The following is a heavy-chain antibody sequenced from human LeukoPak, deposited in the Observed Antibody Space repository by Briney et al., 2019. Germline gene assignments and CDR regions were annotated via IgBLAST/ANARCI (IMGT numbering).Heavy chain of an antibody. CDR1: GYTFTSYG. CDR3: ARADRDIRPRYYHMHL. Sequence: ASVKVSCKASGYTFTSYGISWVRQAPGQGLEWMGRISAYNGNTNYAQKLQGRVTTTTDTSTSTAYMELRSLRSDDTAVYYRARADRDIRPRYYHMHLWGKGTTVTVSS. D-gene: IGHD1-14*01. CDR2: ISAYNGNT. V-gene: IGHV1-18*01. J-gene: IGHJ6*03.